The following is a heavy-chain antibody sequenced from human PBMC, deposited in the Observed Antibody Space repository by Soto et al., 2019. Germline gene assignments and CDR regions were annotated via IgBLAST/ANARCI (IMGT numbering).Heavy chain of an antibody. CDR2: IYYSGST. J-gene: IGHJ6*03. Sequence: SETLSLTCTVSGGSISSYYWSWIRQPPGKGLEWIGYIYYSGSTNYNPSLKSRVTISVDTSKNQFSLKLSSVTAADTAVYYCARLYGAVGYYYTDVWGKGTSVTVSS. V-gene: IGHV4-59*08. CDR3: ARLYGAVGYYYTDV. CDR1: GGSISSYY. D-gene: IGHD4-17*01.